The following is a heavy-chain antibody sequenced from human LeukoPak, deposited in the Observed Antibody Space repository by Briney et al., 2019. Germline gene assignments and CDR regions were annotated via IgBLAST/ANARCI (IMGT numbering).Heavy chain of an antibody. CDR1: GGSFSGYY. Sequence: SETLSLTCAVYGGSFSGYYWSWIRQPPGKGLDWIGEINHSGSTNYNPSLKSRVTISVDTSKNQFSLKLSSVTAADTAVYYCARGRGYYDILTGSDAFDIWGQGTMVTVSS. J-gene: IGHJ3*02. D-gene: IGHD3-9*01. V-gene: IGHV4-34*01. CDR2: INHSGST. CDR3: ARGRGYYDILTGSDAFDI.